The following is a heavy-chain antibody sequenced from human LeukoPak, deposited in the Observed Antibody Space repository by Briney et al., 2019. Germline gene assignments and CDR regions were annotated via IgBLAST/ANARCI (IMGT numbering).Heavy chain of an antibody. J-gene: IGHJ4*02. V-gene: IGHV3-33*06. CDR3: AKRQRIRNSSGAPFDY. Sequence: GRSLRLSCAASGFTFSSYGMHWVRQAPGKGLEWVAVIWYDGSNKYYADSVKGRFTISRDNSKNTLYLQMNGLRAEDTAVYYCAKRQRIRNSSGAPFDYWGQGTLVTVSS. CDR2: IWYDGSNK. D-gene: IGHD6-19*01. CDR1: GFTFSSYG.